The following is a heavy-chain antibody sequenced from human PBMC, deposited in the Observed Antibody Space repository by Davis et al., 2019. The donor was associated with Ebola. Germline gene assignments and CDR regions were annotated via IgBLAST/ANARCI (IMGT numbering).Heavy chain of an antibody. CDR1: GFTFGSYA. D-gene: IGHD1-26*01. Sequence: PGGSLRLSCVASGFTFGSYAMHWVRQAPGKGLEWVSLISGGSGVTYYADSVKGRFTISRDNSKNTLYLQMNGLRVDDTAIYYCAKDTSNIWFDIWGQGTNVTVSS. J-gene: IGHJ3*02. CDR3: AKDTSNIWFDI. V-gene: IGHV3-23*01. CDR2: ISGGSGVT.